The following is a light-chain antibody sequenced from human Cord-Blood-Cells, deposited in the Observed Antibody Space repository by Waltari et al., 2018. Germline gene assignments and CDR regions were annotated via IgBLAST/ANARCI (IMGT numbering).Light chain of an antibody. CDR1: QGISSY. Sequence: DIKLTQSPSFLSASVGDRATITCRASQGISSYLAWYQQKPWKAHKLLIYAASTLQSGVPSRFSGSGSWTEFTLTISSLQPEDFATYYCQQLNSYPYTFGQGTKLEIK. J-gene: IGKJ2*01. V-gene: IGKV1-9*01. CDR3: QQLNSYPYT. CDR2: AAS.